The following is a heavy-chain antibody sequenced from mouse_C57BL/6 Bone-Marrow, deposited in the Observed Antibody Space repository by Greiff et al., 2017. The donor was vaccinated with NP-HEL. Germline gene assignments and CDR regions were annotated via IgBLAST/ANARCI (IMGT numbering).Heavy chain of an antibody. D-gene: IGHD2-13*01. CDR2: ISSGGSYT. J-gene: IGHJ3*01. CDR3: ARHDFPWFAY. Sequence: EVKLMESGGDLVKPGGSLKLSCAASGFTFSSYGMSWVRQTPDKRLEWVTTISSGGSYTYYPDSVKGRFTISRDNAKNTLYLQMSSLKSEDTAMYYCARHDFPWFAYWGQGTLVTVSA. CDR1: GFTFSSYG. V-gene: IGHV5-6*01.